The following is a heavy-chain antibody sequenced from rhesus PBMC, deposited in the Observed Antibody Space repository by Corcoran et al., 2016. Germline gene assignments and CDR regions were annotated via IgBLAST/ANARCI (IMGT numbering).Heavy chain of an antibody. CDR2: IYGDTAIT. V-gene: IGHV4-73*01. CDR3: ARVNIAAALNFDY. CDR1: GGSISGYYY. Sequence: QVQLQQWGEGLVKPSETLSLTCAVYGGSISGYYYWSWIRQPPGKGLDWIGYIYGDTAITNYNPALKNRVTSLKDTSKNQFSLKLSSVTAADTAVYYCARVNIAAALNFDYWGQGVQVTVSS. J-gene: IGHJ4*01. D-gene: IGHD6-43*01.